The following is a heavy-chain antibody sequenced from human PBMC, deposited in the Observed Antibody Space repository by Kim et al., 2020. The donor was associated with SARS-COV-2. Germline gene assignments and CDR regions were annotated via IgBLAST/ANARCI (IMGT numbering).Heavy chain of an antibody. V-gene: IGHV4-34*01. J-gene: IGHJ6*02. CDR2: INHSGST. CDR1: GGSFSGYY. Sequence: SETLSLTCAVYGGSFSGYYWSWIRQPPGKGLEWIGEINHSGSTNYNPSLKSRVTISVDTSKNQFSLKLSSVTAADTAVYYCASGRPAMVLYYYYGMDVWGQGITVTVSS. CDR3: ASGRPAMVLYYYYGMDV. D-gene: IGHD5-18*01.